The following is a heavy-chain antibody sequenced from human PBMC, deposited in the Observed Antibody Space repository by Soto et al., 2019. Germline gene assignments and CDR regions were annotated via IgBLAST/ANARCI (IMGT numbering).Heavy chain of an antibody. CDR2: IYTNGHA. J-gene: IGHJ4*02. CDR1: GGSISNYY. Sequence: QVQLQESGPGLVKPSETLSLTCTVSGGSISNYYWSWIRQPAGKGLEWIGRIYTNGHADYNPSLKSRVTISRDTSKNQFPLKVTAMTAAATAMYYCARERREEIHDGYDIDYWGQGTLVTVSS. D-gene: IGHD5-12*01. CDR3: ARERREEIHDGYDIDY. V-gene: IGHV4-4*07.